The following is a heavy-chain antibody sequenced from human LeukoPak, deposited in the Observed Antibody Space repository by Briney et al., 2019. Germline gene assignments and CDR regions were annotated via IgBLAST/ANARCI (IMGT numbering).Heavy chain of an antibody. D-gene: IGHD2-15*01. Sequence: GASVKVSCKASEYTFTADYYIHWVRQAPGQGLEWMGWINPNSGGTNYAQKFQGWVTMTRDTSISTAYMELSRLRSDDTAVYYCARDQHCSGGSCYRTFDYWGQGTLVTVSS. CDR1: EYTFTADYY. CDR3: ARDQHCSGGSCYRTFDY. CDR2: INPNSGGT. V-gene: IGHV1-2*04. J-gene: IGHJ4*02.